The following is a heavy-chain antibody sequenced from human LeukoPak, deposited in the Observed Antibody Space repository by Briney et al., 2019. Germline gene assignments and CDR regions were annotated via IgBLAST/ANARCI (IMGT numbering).Heavy chain of an antibody. J-gene: IGHJ4*02. V-gene: IGHV4-30-2*02. Sequence: PSQTLSLTCAVSGGSISSGGYSWSWIRQPPGKGLEWIGYIYHSGSTYYNPSLKSRVTISVDTSKNQFSLKLNSVTAADTAVYYCAGQGGRLTANPFDYWGQGTLVTVSS. CDR3: AGQGGRLTANPFDY. CDR1: GGSISSGGYS. CDR2: IYHSGST. D-gene: IGHD1-20*01.